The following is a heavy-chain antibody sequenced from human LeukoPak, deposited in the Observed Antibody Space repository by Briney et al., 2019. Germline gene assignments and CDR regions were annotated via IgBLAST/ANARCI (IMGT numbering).Heavy chain of an antibody. CDR2: IFNSGRT. J-gene: IGHJ4*02. CDR1: SVSISSGSYY. Sequence: SETLSLTCTVSSVSISSGSYYWSWIRQPAGKGLEWIGRIFNSGRTNYNPSLKSRVTISVDTSKNQSSLKLNSVTAADAAVYYCAREESGYCDGGSCPYYFDYWGQGTLVTVSS. CDR3: AREESGYCDGGSCPYYFDY. D-gene: IGHD2-15*01. V-gene: IGHV4-61*02.